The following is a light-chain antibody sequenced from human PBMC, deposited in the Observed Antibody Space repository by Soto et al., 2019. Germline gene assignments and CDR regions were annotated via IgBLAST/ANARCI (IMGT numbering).Light chain of an antibody. CDR2: DAS. Sequence: DIQMTQSPSSLSASVGDRVTITCQASQDISNYLNWYQQKPGKAPTLLIYDASNLETGDPSRFSGSGSGTDFTFNISSLQPEDIATYYCQQYDNLPYTIGQGTKLEIK. J-gene: IGKJ2*01. CDR1: QDISNY. CDR3: QQYDNLPYT. V-gene: IGKV1-33*01.